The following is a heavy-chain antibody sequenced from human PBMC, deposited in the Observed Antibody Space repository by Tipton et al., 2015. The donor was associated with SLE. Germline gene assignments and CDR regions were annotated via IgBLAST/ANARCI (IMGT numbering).Heavy chain of an antibody. Sequence: SLRLSCAASGFTFDAYGMSWVRQAPGKGLEWVSGINGNGGSTGFTDSVKGRFTISRDNAKISLFLQMNGLRAEDAAVYYCAKGRDFWSGQPDYFDYGGQGTLVTVSS. J-gene: IGHJ4*02. CDR3: AKGRDFWSGQPDYFDY. CDR1: GFTFDAYG. V-gene: IGHV3-20*04. CDR2: INGNGGST. D-gene: IGHD3-3*01.